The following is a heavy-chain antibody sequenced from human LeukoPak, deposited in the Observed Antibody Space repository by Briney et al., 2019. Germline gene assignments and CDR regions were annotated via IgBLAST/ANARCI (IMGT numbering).Heavy chain of an antibody. J-gene: IGHJ4*02. V-gene: IGHV1-8*01. Sequence: GASVKVSCKASGYTFTSYDINWVRQATGQGPEWMGWMNPNSGNTGYAQKFQGRVTMTRNTSISTAYMELSSLRSDDTAVYYCARDRVVVPAALKGVAQLYYWGQGTLVTVSS. D-gene: IGHD2-2*01. CDR2: MNPNSGNT. CDR1: GYTFTSYD. CDR3: ARDRVVVPAALKGVAQLYY.